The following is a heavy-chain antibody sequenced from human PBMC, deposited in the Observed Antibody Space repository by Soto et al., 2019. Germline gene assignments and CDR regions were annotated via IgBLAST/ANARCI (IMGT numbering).Heavy chain of an antibody. J-gene: IGHJ4*02. Sequence: LRLSCAASGFTFSGSAMHWVRQASGKGLEWVGRIRSKANSYATAYAASVKGRFTISRDDSKNTAYLQMNSLKTEDTAVYYCTRLGYYDSSGYYNHYYFDYWGQGTLVTVSS. CDR2: IRSKANSYAT. CDR1: GFTFSGSA. D-gene: IGHD3-22*01. V-gene: IGHV3-73*01. CDR3: TRLGYYDSSGYYNHYYFDY.